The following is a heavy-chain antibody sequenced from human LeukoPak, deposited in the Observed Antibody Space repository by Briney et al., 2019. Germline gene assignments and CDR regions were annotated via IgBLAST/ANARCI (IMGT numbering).Heavy chain of an antibody. Sequence: SETLSLTCTVSGDSISSSSWSWIRQPPGKGLEWIGYLYYSGSTSYNPSLESRVTISIDTSKNQLSLKLSSVTAADTAVYYCARAGTFYYDFWSGYYPRYYYYGMDVWGQGTTVTVSS. D-gene: IGHD3-3*01. CDR1: GDSISSSS. V-gene: IGHV4-59*01. J-gene: IGHJ6*02. CDR3: ARAGTFYYDFWSGYYPRYYYYGMDV. CDR2: LYYSGST.